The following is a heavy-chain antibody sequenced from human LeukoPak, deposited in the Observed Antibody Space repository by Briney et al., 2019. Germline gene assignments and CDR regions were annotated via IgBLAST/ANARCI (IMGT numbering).Heavy chain of an antibody. Sequence: GGSLRPSCAASGFTFSSYAMHWVRQAPGKGLEWVTVISYDGSNKYYADSVKGRFTISRDNSKNTLYLQMNSLRAEDTAVCYCAREFRGYGMDVWGQGTTVTVSS. CDR3: AREFRGYGMDV. J-gene: IGHJ6*02. V-gene: IGHV3-30-3*01. CDR2: ISYDGSNK. D-gene: IGHD3-10*01. CDR1: GFTFSSYA.